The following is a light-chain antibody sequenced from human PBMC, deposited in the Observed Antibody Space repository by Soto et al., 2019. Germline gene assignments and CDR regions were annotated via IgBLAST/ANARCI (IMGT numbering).Light chain of an antibody. V-gene: IGKV1-39*01. J-gene: IGKJ2*01. CDR2: AAS. Sequence: DIQMTQSPSSLSASVGDRVTITCRASQGVSAYLLWYQQRQGTAPKLLLYAASNLLSGVPSRFSDRRSGTNFTHTISSPQPEDFATYYSQQSYKTPHTFGQRTKLQTK. CDR1: QGVSAY. CDR3: QQSYKTPHT.